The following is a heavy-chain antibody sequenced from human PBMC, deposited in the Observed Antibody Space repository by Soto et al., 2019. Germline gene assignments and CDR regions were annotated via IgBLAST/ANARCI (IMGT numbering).Heavy chain of an antibody. D-gene: IGHD1-7*01. CDR3: ARVRVAELRMYYYYGMDV. J-gene: IGHJ6*02. V-gene: IGHV1-69*13. CDR2: IIPIFGTA. CDR1: GGTFSSYA. Sequence: GASVKVSCKASGGTFSSYAISWVRQAPGQGLEWMGGIIPIFGTANYAQKFQGRVTITADESTSTAYMELSSLRSEDTAVYYCARVRVAELRMYYYYGMDVWGQGTTVTVSS.